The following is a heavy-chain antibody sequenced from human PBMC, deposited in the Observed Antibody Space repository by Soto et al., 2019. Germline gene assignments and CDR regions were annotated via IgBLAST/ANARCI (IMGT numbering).Heavy chain of an antibody. CDR2: ISSSSSTI. CDR3: ARDRLPPTYYYDSSGYLNYYYYGMDV. CDR1: GFTFSSYS. J-gene: IGHJ6*02. Sequence: GGSLRLSCAASGFTFSSYSMNWVRQAPGKGLEWVSYISSSSSTIYYADSVKGRFTISRDNAKNSLYLQMNSLRDEDTAVYYCARDRLPPTYYYDSSGYLNYYYYGMDVWGQGTTVTVSS. D-gene: IGHD3-22*01. V-gene: IGHV3-48*02.